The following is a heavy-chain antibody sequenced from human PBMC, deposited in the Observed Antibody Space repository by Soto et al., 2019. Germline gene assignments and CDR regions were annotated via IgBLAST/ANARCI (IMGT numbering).Heavy chain of an antibody. CDR1: GDSISSSSYY. CDR2: IYYSGST. J-gene: IGHJ4*02. CDR3: ARHGSSSWYLDY. V-gene: IGHV4-39*01. Sequence: LXLTCTVSGDSISSSSYYWVWIRQPPGKGLEWIGSIYYSGSTHYNPSLKSRVTISVDTSKNHFSLKLSSVTAADTAVYYCARHGSSSWYLDYWGRGTLVPVSS. D-gene: IGHD6-13*01.